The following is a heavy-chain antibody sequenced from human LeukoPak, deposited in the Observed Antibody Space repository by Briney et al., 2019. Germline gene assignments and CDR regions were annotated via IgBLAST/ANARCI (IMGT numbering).Heavy chain of an antibody. D-gene: IGHD1-26*01. J-gene: IGHJ4*02. CDR1: GGSFSGYY. Sequence: SETLSLTCAVYGGSFSGYYWSWIRQPPEKGLEWIGYIYSTGRTKYNPSLKSRVTISVDTSKNHFSLNLSSVTAADTAVYYCARATYSRDFDQWGQGTLVTVSS. V-gene: IGHV4-59*01. CDR2: IYSTGRT. CDR3: ARATYSRDFDQ.